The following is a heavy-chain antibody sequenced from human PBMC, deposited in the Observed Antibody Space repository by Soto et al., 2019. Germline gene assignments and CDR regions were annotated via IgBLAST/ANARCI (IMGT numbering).Heavy chain of an antibody. J-gene: IGHJ5*02. CDR1: GFTFRSFT. Sequence: LRFSCAASGFTFRSFTMNWVRQAPGKGLEWVSTISSNSAYIYYTDALRGRFTISRDNAKNSLHLQMNSLRAEETAVYYCTRDASRDSSARGWFDPWGPGTLVTVSS. CDR2: ISSNSAYI. D-gene: IGHD6-13*01. CDR3: TRDASRDSSARGWFDP. V-gene: IGHV3-21*01.